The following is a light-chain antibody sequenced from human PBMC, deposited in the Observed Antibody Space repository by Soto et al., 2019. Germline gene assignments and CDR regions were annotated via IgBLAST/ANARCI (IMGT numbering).Light chain of an antibody. CDR1: QSVNSN. J-gene: IGKJ5*01. Sequence: EIAMTQSPATLSVSPGERATLSCRASQSVNSNLAWFQHKPGQAPRFLIYGASTRATGIPARFSGRGSGTEFTLTISSLQSEDSAVYYRQQFGSSVTFGQGTRLEIK. CDR2: GAS. V-gene: IGKV3-15*01. CDR3: QQFGSSVT.